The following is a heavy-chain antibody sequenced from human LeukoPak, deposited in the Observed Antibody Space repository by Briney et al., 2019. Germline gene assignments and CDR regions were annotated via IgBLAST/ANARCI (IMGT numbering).Heavy chain of an antibody. Sequence: GGSLRLSCAASGFTFSSYAMHWVRQAPGKGLEWVAVISYDGSNRYYADSVKGRFTISRDNSKNTLYLQMNSLRAEDTAVYYCAKDIGIYSYGYAFDYWGQGTLVTVSS. J-gene: IGHJ4*02. CDR3: AKDIGIYSYGYAFDY. V-gene: IGHV3-30*04. CDR1: GFTFSSYA. CDR2: ISYDGSNR. D-gene: IGHD5-18*01.